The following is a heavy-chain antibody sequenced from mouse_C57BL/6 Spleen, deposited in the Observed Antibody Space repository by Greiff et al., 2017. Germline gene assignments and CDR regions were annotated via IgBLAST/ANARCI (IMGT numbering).Heavy chain of an antibody. V-gene: IGHV1-26*01. CDR2: INPNNGGT. J-gene: IGHJ4*01. Sequence: VQLQQSGPELVKPGASVKISCKASGYTFTDYYMNWVKQSHGKSLEWIGDINPNNGGTSYNQKFKGKATFTVDKSSSTAYMELRSLTSEDSAVYYCARSGYDYDGNAMDYWGQGTSVTVSS. CDR3: ARSGYDYDGNAMDY. D-gene: IGHD2-4*01. CDR1: GYTFTDYY.